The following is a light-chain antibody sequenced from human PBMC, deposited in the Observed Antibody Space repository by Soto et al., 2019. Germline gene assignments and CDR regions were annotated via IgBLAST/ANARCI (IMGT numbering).Light chain of an antibody. V-gene: IGLV2-14*01. Sequence: QSALTQPASVSGSPGQSITISCTGTGSDVGGYNYVSWYQQHPGKAPKLMIYEVSNRPSGGSNRFSGSKSGTTASLTISGLQAEDEADYYCSSYTSSSVVFGGGTKVTVL. CDR1: GSDVGGYNY. CDR2: EVS. J-gene: IGLJ2*01. CDR3: SSYTSSSVV.